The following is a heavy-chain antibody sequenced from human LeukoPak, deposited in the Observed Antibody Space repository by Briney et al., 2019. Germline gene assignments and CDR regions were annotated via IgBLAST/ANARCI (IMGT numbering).Heavy chain of an antibody. J-gene: IGHJ4*02. CDR2: INSDGSST. V-gene: IGHV3-74*01. CDR3: ARGRLYDYVWGSYRYFDDY. Sequence: GGSLRLSCAASGFTFSSYWMHWVRQAPGKGLVWVSRINSDGSSTSYADSVKGRFTISRDNAKNTLYLQMNSLRAEDTAVYYCARGRLYDYVWGSYRYFDDYWGQGTLVTVSS. D-gene: IGHD3-16*02. CDR1: GFTFSSYW.